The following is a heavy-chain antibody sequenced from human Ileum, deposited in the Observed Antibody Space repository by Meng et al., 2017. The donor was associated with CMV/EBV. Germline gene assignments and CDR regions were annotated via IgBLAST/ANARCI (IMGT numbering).Heavy chain of an antibody. D-gene: IGHD2/OR15-2a*01. J-gene: IGHJ4*02. Sequence: GESLKISCAASGFTFSTSWMNWVRQASGKGLEWVANINHDGSGKYYVDSVKGRFTISRDNAKNSVYLQMNGLRAEDTGVYYCASGYFTSGDYWGQGTLVTVSS. V-gene: IGHV3-7*01. CDR3: ASGYFTSGDY. CDR2: INHDGSGK. CDR1: GFTFSTSW.